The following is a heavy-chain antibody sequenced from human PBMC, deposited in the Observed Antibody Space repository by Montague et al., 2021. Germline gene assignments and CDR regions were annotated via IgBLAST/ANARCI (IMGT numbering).Heavy chain of an antibody. CDR3: ARRGGYSARQYSGWDV. J-gene: IGHJ6*02. CDR1: GDSINTPNW. D-gene: IGHD2-15*01. V-gene: IGHV4-4*02. CDR2: VYHTGST. Sequence: SETLSLTCAVSGDSINTPNWWTWVRQSPGKGLKWIREVYHTGSTNYKPSLKSRVTLSVAKSKNQFSLKMTSVTAADTAIYYCARRGGYSARQYSGWDVWGQGSTVTVSS.